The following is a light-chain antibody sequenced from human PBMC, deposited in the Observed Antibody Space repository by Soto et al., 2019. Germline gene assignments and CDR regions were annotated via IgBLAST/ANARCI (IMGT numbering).Light chain of an antibody. J-gene: IGKJ5*01. CDR2: KVS. Sequence: EVVVTQSPLYLPVTLGQATSISCRSSQSLVNSDGNTYLSWLRQRPGQSPRRLIYKVSNRGAGVPDRFSGIGSGTDFTLKISRVEAEYVGLYYCMQGSHWPPITFGQGTRLEI. CDR3: MQGSHWPPIT. CDR1: QSLVNSDGNTY. V-gene: IGKV2-30*01.